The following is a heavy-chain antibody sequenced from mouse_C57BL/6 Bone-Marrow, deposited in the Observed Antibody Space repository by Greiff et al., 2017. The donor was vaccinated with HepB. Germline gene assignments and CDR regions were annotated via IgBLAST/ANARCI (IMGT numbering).Heavy chain of an antibody. CDR3: ALGGTTVTAY. J-gene: IGHJ3*01. Sequence: EVQLQQSGPVLVKPGASVKMSCKASGYTFTDYYMNWVKQSHGKSLEWIGVINPYNGGTSYNQKFKGKATLTVDKSSSTAYMELNSLTSEDSAVYYCALGGTTVTAYWGQGTLVTVSA. V-gene: IGHV1-19*01. D-gene: IGHD1-1*01. CDR2: INPYNGGT. CDR1: GYTFTDYY.